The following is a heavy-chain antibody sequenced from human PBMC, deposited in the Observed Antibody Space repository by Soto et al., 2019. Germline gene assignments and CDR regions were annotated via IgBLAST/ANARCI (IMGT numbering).Heavy chain of an antibody. V-gene: IGHV4-34*01. CDR3: ARTKITIFGVSYYYMDV. J-gene: IGHJ6*03. D-gene: IGHD3-3*01. Sequence: SEILSLTCAVYGGSFSGYYWSWIRQPPGKGLEWIGEINHSGSTNYNPSLKSRVTISVDTSKNQFSLKLSSVTAADTAVYYCARTKITIFGVSYYYMDVWGKGTTVTVS. CDR1: GGSFSGYY. CDR2: INHSGST.